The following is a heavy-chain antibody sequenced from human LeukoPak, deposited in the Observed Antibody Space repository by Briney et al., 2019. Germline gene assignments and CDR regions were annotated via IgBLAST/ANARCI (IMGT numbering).Heavy chain of an antibody. CDR1: GFTFSSYG. CDR2: IKQDGSEK. Sequence: PGGSLRLSCAASGFTFSSYGMSWVRQAPGKGLEWVANIKQDGSEKYYVDSVKGRFTISRDNAKNSLYLQMNSLRAEDTAVYYCARELLVPAAIGGMDVWGQGTTVTVSS. D-gene: IGHD2-2*02. J-gene: IGHJ6*02. CDR3: ARELLVPAAIGGMDV. V-gene: IGHV3-7*01.